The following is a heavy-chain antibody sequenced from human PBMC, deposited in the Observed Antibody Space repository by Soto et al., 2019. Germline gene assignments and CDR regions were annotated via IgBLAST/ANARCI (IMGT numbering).Heavy chain of an antibody. J-gene: IGHJ6*02. D-gene: IGHD3-3*01. V-gene: IGHV3-23*01. CDR2: ISGIGCST. Sequence: GGSLRLSCAASGFTFSSYAMSWVRQAPGKGLEWVSAISGIGCSTYYADSVKGRFTISRDNSKNTLYLQMNSLRAEDTAVYYCAKDDHVLRFLEWSFYGMDVWGQGTTVTVSS. CDR3: AKDDHVLRFLEWSFYGMDV. CDR1: GFTFSSYA.